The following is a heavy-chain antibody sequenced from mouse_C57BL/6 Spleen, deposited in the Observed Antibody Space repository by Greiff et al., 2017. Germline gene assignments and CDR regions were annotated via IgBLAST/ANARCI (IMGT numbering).Heavy chain of an antibody. CDR1: GYSFTGYY. Sequence: EVQLQQSGPELVKPGASVKISCKASGYSFTGYYMNWVKQSPEKSLEWIGEINPSTGGTTYNQKFKAKATLTVDKSSSTAYMQLKSLTSEDSAVYYCARSPDSSGDGAYGGQGTLVTVSA. V-gene: IGHV1-42*01. D-gene: IGHD3-2*02. CDR2: INPSTGGT. J-gene: IGHJ3*01. CDR3: ARSPDSSGDGAY.